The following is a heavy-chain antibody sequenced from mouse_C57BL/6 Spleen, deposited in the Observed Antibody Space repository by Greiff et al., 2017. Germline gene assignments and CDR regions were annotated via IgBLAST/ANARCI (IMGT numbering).Heavy chain of an antibody. CDR2: INPYNGGT. CDR3: ARATVVANWYFDV. V-gene: IGHV1-19*01. Sequence: EVQLQQSGPVLVKPGASVKMSCKASGYTFTDYYMNWVKQSHGKSLEWIGVINPYNGGTSYNQKFKGTATLTVDKSSSTAYMELNSLTSEDSAVYYCARATVVANWYFDVWGTGTTVTVSS. J-gene: IGHJ1*03. D-gene: IGHD1-1*01. CDR1: GYTFTDYY.